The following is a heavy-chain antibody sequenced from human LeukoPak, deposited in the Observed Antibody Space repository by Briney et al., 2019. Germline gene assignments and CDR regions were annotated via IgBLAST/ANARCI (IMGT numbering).Heavy chain of an antibody. J-gene: IGHJ5*02. Sequence: ASVKVSCKASGYTFTSYGISWVRQAPGQGLEWMGWIGAYNGNTNYAQKLQGRVTMTTDTSTSTAYMELRSLRSDDTAVYYCARDRRIAVAGLFDPWGQGTLVTVSS. D-gene: IGHD6-19*01. CDR2: IGAYNGNT. V-gene: IGHV1-18*01. CDR1: GYTFTSYG. CDR3: ARDRRIAVAGLFDP.